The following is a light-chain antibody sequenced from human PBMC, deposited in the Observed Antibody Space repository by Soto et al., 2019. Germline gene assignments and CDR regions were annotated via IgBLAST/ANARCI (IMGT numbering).Light chain of an antibody. CDR3: QQANSFTIT. Sequence: DIQMTQSPSSVSASVGDRATITCRASQGISSWLAWYQKKPGKAPNLLIYAASSLQSGVPSRFSGSESGTDFTLTISSLQPEDCAIYFCQQANSFTITFGQGTRLEIK. J-gene: IGKJ5*01. V-gene: IGKV1-12*01. CDR1: QGISSW. CDR2: AAS.